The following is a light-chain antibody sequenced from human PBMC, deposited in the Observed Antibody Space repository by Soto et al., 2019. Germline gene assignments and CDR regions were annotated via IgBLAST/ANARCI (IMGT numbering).Light chain of an antibody. CDR2: DAS. CDR1: QSVPSSY. V-gene: IGKV3-20*01. Sequence: EIVLTQSPGTLSVSPGERATLSCRASQSVPSSYLAWYQQKLGQPPKLLIYDASSRATGTPDRFSGGGSGTDFTLTISRLEAGDFAVYYCQQYGTSPYTFGQGTKVEIK. CDR3: QQYGTSPYT. J-gene: IGKJ2*01.